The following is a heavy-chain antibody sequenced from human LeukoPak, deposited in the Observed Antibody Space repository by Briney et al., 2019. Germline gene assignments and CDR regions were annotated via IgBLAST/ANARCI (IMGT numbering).Heavy chain of an antibody. Sequence: ASVKVSCKASGGTFSSYAISWVRQAPGQGLEWMGGIIPIFGTANYAQKFQGRVTITADKSTSTAYMELSSLRSEDTAVYYCARDPGSSWDNWFDPWGQGTLVTVSS. CDR2: IIPIFGTA. CDR1: GGTFSSYA. J-gene: IGHJ5*02. CDR3: ARDPGSSWDNWFDP. V-gene: IGHV1-69*06. D-gene: IGHD6-13*01.